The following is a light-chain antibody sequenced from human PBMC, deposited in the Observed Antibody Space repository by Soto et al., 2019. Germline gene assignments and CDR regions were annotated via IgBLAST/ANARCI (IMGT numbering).Light chain of an antibody. V-gene: IGKV3-20*01. Sequence: EIVLTQSPGTLSLSPGERATLSCRASQSVSSSFLAWYQQRPGQAPRLLIYAASNTAPGIPDRFSGSGSGTDFTLTISRLEPEDFGVYYCQQYSSLPRTFGQGTKVDIK. CDR2: AAS. CDR1: QSVSSSF. J-gene: IGKJ1*01. CDR3: QQYSSLPRT.